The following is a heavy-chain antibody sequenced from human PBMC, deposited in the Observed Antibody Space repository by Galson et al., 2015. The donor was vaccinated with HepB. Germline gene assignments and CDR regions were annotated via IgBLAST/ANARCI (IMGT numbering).Heavy chain of an antibody. CDR1: GFTFSSYW. CDR3: ARDVDGDPLFDY. CDR2: IKQDGSEE. Sequence: SLRLSCAASGFTFSSYWMSWVRQAPGQGLEWVANIKQDGSEEYYVDSVKGRFTISRDNAKNSLYLQMNSLRAEDTAVYYCARDVDGDPLFDYGGQGTLVTVSS. D-gene: IGHD4-17*01. V-gene: IGHV3-7*03. J-gene: IGHJ4*02.